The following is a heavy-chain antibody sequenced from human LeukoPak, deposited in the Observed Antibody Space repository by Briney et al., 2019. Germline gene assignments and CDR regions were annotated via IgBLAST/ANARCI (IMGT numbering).Heavy chain of an antibody. CDR2: ISSSSSTI. V-gene: IGHV3-48*01. CDR3: ARGDELTGFLGGDY. J-gene: IGHJ4*02. D-gene: IGHD7-27*01. Sequence: PGGSLRLSCAASGFTFSSYSMNWVRQAPGKGLEWVSYISSSSSTIYYADSVKGRFTISRDNAKNSLYLQMNSLRAEDTAVYYCARGDELTGFLGGDYWGQGTLVTVSS. CDR1: GFTFSSYS.